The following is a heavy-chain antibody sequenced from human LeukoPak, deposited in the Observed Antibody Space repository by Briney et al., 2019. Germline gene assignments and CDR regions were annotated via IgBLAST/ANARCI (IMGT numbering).Heavy chain of an antibody. Sequence: ASVKVSCKASGYTFTSYYMHWVRQAPGQGLEWMGIINPSGGSTSYAQKFQGRVTMTRDTSTSTVYMELSRLRSDDTAVYYCARAERGATMVFDYWGQGTLFTVSS. J-gene: IGHJ4*02. V-gene: IGHV1-46*01. CDR2: INPSGGST. D-gene: IGHD1-26*01. CDR1: GYTFTSYY. CDR3: ARAERGATMVFDY.